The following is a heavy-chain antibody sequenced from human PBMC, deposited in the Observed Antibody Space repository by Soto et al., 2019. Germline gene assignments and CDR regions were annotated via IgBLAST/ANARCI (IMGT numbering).Heavy chain of an antibody. Sequence: SETLSLTCTVSGGSISSYYWSWIRQPAGKGLEWIGRIYTSGSTNYNPSLKSRVTMSVDTSKNQISLKLSSVTAADTAVYYCARGLAARPRDYYYGMDVWGQGTTVTVSS. J-gene: IGHJ6*02. CDR3: ARGLAARPRDYYYGMDV. CDR1: GGSISSYY. CDR2: IYTSGST. D-gene: IGHD6-6*01. V-gene: IGHV4-4*07.